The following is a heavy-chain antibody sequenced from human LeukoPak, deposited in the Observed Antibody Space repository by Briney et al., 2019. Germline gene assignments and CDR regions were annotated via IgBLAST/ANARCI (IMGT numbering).Heavy chain of an antibody. Sequence: PGGSLRLSCAASGFTFSSYWMHWVRQAPGKGLVWVSRINDGSSTNYADSVKGRFTISRDNAKNTLYLQMNSLRVEDTAVYYCVREPQAEYYFDYWGQGTLVTVSS. CDR1: GFTFSSYW. J-gene: IGHJ4*02. V-gene: IGHV3-74*01. CDR2: INDGSST. CDR3: VREPQAEYYFDY. D-gene: IGHD1-14*01.